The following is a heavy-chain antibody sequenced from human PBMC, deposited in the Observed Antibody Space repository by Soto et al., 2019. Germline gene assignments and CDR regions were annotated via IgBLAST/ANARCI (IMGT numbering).Heavy chain of an antibody. CDR1: GGSISSGSYY. CDR3: ARDCSSGYRPGYFYGMDV. Sequence: SETLSLTCTVSGGSISSGSYYWSWIRQHPGKGLEWIGYIYYTGSPYYNPSLKSRVTISVDTSKNQFSLKLSSVTAADTAVYYCARDCSSGYRPGYFYGMDVWGQGTTVT. CDR2: IYYTGSP. J-gene: IGHJ6*02. V-gene: IGHV4-31*03. D-gene: IGHD3-22*01.